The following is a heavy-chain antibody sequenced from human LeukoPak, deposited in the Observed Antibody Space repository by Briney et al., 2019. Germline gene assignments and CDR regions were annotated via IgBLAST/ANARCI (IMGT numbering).Heavy chain of an antibody. CDR2: INYSGTP. CDR3: ARGGSGWYEDN. Sequence: SETLSLTCAVSGVSFSNYYWCWIRQSPGKGLEWIGEINYSGTPTYNPSLKSRVTISVDVSKNQVSLNLRSVTAADTAVYYCARGGSGWYEDNWGQGTLVTVSS. V-gene: IGHV4-34*01. J-gene: IGHJ4*02. CDR1: GVSFSNYY. D-gene: IGHD6-19*01.